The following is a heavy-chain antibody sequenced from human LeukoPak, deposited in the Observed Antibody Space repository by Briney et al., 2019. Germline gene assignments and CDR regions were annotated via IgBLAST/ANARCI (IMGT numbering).Heavy chain of an antibody. Sequence: PGGSLRLSCAASGLTFSDYAMRWVRQAPGKGLEWVSTISGSGGDTYYADSVKGRFTISRDNSKNTLYQQMNSLRAEDTAVYYCAKPLMYYYDSSGYYFPFDSWGQGTLVTVSS. V-gene: IGHV3-23*01. J-gene: IGHJ4*02. D-gene: IGHD3-22*01. CDR3: AKPLMYYYDSSGYYFPFDS. CDR1: GLTFSDYA. CDR2: ISGSGGDT.